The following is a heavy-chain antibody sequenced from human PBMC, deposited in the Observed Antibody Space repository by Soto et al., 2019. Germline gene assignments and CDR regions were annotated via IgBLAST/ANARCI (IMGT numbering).Heavy chain of an antibody. J-gene: IGHJ5*02. V-gene: IGHV1-3*01. CDR1: GITFTTYA. Sequence: QVQLVQSGAEVEKPGASVKVSCKASGITFTTYAIHWVRQAPGQRLEWMGWINAGNGDTRYSQKFQGRVTLTRDTSASTAYMDLSRLRSEDTATYYCARAITGYVTWGQGTLVTVSS. D-gene: IGHD5-12*01. CDR2: INAGNGDT. CDR3: ARAITGYVT.